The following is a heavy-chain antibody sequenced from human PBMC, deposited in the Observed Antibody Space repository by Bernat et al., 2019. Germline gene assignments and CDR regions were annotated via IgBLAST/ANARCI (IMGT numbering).Heavy chain of an antibody. J-gene: IGHJ4*02. V-gene: IGHV3-7*04. Sequence: EVQLVESGGGLVQPGGSLRLSCAASGFTFSNYLMSWVRQAPGKGLEWVANIKPDGREKYYVDSVKGRFTISRDNAKNSLYLQMDSLRAEDTAVYYCEREGRYSSGDYWGQGTLVTVSS. D-gene: IGHD6-19*01. CDR2: IKPDGREK. CDR3: EREGRYSSGDY. CDR1: GFTFSNYL.